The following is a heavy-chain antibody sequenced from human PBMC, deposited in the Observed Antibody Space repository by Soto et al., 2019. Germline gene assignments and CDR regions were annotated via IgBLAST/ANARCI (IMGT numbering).Heavy chain of an antibody. D-gene: IGHD3-10*01. V-gene: IGHV3-30*18. CDR2: ISYDGDNK. CDR3: AKDIALVRGVIIDLDV. CDR1: GFTFSNYG. Sequence: RLSCAASGFTFSNYGMHWVRQAPGRGLEWVAVISYDGDNKYYADSVRGRFTISRDNSKNTLYLRMNSLRAEDTAVYYCAKDIALVRGVIIDLDVWGQGTTVTVSS. J-gene: IGHJ6*02.